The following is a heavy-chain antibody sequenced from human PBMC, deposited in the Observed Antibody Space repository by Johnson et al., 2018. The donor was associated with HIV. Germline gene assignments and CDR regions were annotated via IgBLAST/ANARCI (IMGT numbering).Heavy chain of an antibody. D-gene: IGHD3-16*01. CDR3: AREGEVGRAFDI. J-gene: IGHJ3*02. CDR1: GFIFSSYA. Sequence: QMQLVESGGGLVRPGGSLRLSCAASGFIFSSYAMHWVRQAPGKGLEWVAVISYDGSNKYYADSVNGRFTISRDNSKNTLYLQMNSLRAEDTAVYYCAREGEVGRAFDIWGQGTMVTVSS. V-gene: IGHV3-30*04. CDR2: ISYDGSNK.